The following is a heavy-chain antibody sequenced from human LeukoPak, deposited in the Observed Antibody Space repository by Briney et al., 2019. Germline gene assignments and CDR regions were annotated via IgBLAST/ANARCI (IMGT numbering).Heavy chain of an antibody. CDR3: ARVGVNYGAIDI. J-gene: IGHJ3*02. D-gene: IGHD2-21*01. CDR1: GGSISSGYY. V-gene: IGHV4-38-2*02. CDR2: IYHSGST. Sequence: SETLSLTCTVSGGSISSGYYWGWIRQPPGKGLEWIGSIYHSGSTYYNPSLKSRVTISVDTSKNQFSLKLSSVTAADTAVYYCARVGVNYGAIDIWGQGTMVTVSS.